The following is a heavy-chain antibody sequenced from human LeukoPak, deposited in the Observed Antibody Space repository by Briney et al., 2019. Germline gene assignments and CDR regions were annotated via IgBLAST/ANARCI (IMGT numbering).Heavy chain of an antibody. V-gene: IGHV4-59*01. CDR3: ARRYNSGWSPTFDN. D-gene: IGHD6-19*01. CDR1: GGSMSSYY. J-gene: IGHJ4*02. CDR2: IYRSGGT. Sequence: SETLSLTCTVSGGSMSSYYWGWIRQPPGKGLEWIGYIYRSGGTNYNPSVRSRVSISLDTSKNQFSLRLSSVTAADTAVYFCARRYNSGWSPTFDNWGLGTLVTVSS.